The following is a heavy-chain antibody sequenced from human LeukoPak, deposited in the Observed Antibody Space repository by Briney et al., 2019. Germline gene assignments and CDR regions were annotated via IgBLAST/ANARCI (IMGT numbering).Heavy chain of an antibody. CDR2: IYYSGST. CDR1: GGSISSSSYY. Sequence: PSETLSLTCTVSGGSISSSSYYWGWIRQPPGKGLEWIGSIYYSGSTYYNPSLKSRVTMSVDTSKNQFSLKLSSVTAADTAVYYCARGVQDYYYYYMDVWGKGTTVTISS. CDR3: ARGVQDYYYYYMDV. D-gene: IGHD6-6*01. V-gene: IGHV4-39*07. J-gene: IGHJ6*03.